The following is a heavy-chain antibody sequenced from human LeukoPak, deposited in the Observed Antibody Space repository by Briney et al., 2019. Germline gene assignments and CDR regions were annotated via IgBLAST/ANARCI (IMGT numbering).Heavy chain of an antibody. V-gene: IGHV4-59*08. CDR3: ARYGITIVRGGKYYFDS. Sequence: SETLSLTCTVSGGSISSYYWSWIRQPPGKGLEWTGYIYYSGSTNYNPSLKSRVTISVDTSKNQFSLRLSSVTAADTAVYYCARYGITIVRGGKYYFDSWGQGTLVTVSS. J-gene: IGHJ4*02. CDR2: IYYSGST. CDR1: GGSISSYY. D-gene: IGHD3-10*01.